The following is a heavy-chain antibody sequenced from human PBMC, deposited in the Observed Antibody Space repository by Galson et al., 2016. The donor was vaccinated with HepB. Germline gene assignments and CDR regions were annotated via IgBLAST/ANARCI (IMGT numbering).Heavy chain of an antibody. CDR1: GFTLSDYS. CDR2: ISSNSVTI. CDR3: ARDQSPLYYYGMDV. J-gene: IGHJ6*02. Sequence: SLRLSCAASGFTLSDYSMNWVRQAPGKGLEELAYISSNSVTIYYADSVKGRFTISRDNGNNSVFLQIHSLRDDDTAVYYCARDQSPLYYYGMDVWGQGTTVTVSS. V-gene: IGHV3-48*02.